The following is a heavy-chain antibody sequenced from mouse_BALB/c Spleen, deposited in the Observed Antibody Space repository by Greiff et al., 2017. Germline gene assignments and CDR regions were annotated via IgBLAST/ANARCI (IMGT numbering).Heavy chain of an antibody. CDR1: GFTFSSFG. J-gene: IGHJ4*01. Sequence: DVKLVESGGGLVQPGGSRKLSCAASGFTFSSFGMHWVRQAPEKGLEWVAYISSGSSTIYYADTVKGRFTISRDNPKNTLFLQMTSLRSEDTAMYYCARSGRRYAMDYWGQGTSVTVSS. CDR2: ISSGSSTI. D-gene: IGHD3-1*01. CDR3: ARSGRRYAMDY. V-gene: IGHV5-17*02.